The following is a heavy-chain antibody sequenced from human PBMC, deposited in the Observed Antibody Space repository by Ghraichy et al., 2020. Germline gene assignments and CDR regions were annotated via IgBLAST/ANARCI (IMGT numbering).Heavy chain of an antibody. CDR2: ISSSSDAT. J-gene: IGHJ1*01. V-gene: IGHV3-48*02. CDR3: ARDSEATGHFHY. CDR1: GFTFSSYS. Sequence: LSLTCAASGFTFSSYSMNWVRQFPGKGLEWVSYISSSSDATYYADSVKGRFTISRDNAKNSLYLQMNSLRDEDTAVYYCARDSEATGHFHYWGQGTLVTVSS.